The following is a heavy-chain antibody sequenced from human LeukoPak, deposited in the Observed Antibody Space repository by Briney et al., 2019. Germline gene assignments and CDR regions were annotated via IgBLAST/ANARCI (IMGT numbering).Heavy chain of an antibody. J-gene: IGHJ5*02. D-gene: IGHD6-13*01. Sequence: SETLSLTCTVSGGSISSGPYYWSWIRQPAGKGLECLGRIYPSGSTNYNPSLKSRVTISVDTSKNQFSLKLSSVTAADTAVYFCARAYRSSWYANWFDPWGQGTLVTVSS. CDR3: ARAYRSSWYANWFDP. CDR2: IYPSGST. CDR1: GGSISSGPYY. V-gene: IGHV4-61*02.